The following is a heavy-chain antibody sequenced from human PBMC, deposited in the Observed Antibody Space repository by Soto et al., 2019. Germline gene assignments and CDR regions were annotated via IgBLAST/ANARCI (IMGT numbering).Heavy chain of an antibody. J-gene: IGHJ4*02. Sequence: GGSLRLSCAASGFTFSNYWMSWVRQAPGKGLEWVANIKQDGSENYYVDSVNGRFTTSRDNTKNSFYLQMNSLRAEDTAVSYCASDHINGWKFDYWGRGTLFPVSS. CDR2: IKQDGSEN. V-gene: IGHV3-7*01. CDR1: GFTFSNYW. CDR3: ASDHINGWKFDY. D-gene: IGHD6-19*01.